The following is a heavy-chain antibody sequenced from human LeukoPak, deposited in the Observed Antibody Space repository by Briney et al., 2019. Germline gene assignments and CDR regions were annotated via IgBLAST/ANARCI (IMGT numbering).Heavy chain of an antibody. D-gene: IGHD6-6*01. V-gene: IGHV4-39*07. Sequence: PSETLSLTCTVSGGSISSSSYYWGWIRQPPGKGLEWIGSIYYSGSTNYNPSLKSRVTISVDTSKNQFSLKLSSVTAADTAVYYCARAGIAARPGPDMRWFDPWGQGTLVTVSS. CDR3: ARAGIAARPGPDMRWFDP. J-gene: IGHJ5*02. CDR2: IYYSGST. CDR1: GGSISSSSYY.